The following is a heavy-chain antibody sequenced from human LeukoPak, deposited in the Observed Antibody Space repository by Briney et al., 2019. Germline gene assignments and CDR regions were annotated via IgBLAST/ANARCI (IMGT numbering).Heavy chain of an antibody. CDR1: NYSISSSYY. V-gene: IGHV4-38-2*02. CDR3: ARKNDGSSFSY. J-gene: IGHJ4*02. CDR2: IYHRGSA. Sequence: SETLSLTCTVSNYSISSSYYWGWIRQPPGKGLEWIGSIYHRGSAYYNPSLKSRVTISVDTSKNQFSLKLSSVTAADTAVYYCARKNDGSSFSYWGQGTLVTVSS. D-gene: IGHD6-6*01.